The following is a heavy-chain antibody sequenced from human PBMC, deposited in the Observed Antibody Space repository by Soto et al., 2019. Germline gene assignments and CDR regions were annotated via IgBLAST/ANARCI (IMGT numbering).Heavy chain of an antibody. Sequence: SETLSLTCTVSGGSISSYYWSWIRQPPGKGLEWIGYIYYSGSTNYNPSLKSRVTISVDTSKNQFSLKLSSVTAADTAVYYCARTCSSTSCYDYWGQGTLVTVSS. CDR1: GGSISSYY. V-gene: IGHV4-59*01. CDR2: IYYSGST. D-gene: IGHD2-2*01. CDR3: ARTCSSTSCYDY. J-gene: IGHJ4*02.